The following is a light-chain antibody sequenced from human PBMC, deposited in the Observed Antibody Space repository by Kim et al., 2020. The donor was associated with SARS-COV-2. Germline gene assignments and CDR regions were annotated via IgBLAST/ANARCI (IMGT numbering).Light chain of an antibody. J-gene: IGKJ1*01. V-gene: IGKV3-20*01. CDR1: QTISSSY. Sequence: SPGERATLSCRASQTISSSYLAWYQQKLGQAPRLLIYGASSRATGIPDRFSGSGSGTDFILTISRLESEDFAVYYCQQFGNSTGTFGQGTKVDIK. CDR3: QQFGNSTGT. CDR2: GAS.